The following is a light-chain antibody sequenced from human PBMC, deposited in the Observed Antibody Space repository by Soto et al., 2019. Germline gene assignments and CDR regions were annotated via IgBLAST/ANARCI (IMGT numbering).Light chain of an antibody. J-gene: IGLJ3*02. CDR2: EDN. V-gene: IGLV6-57*01. CDR1: SGSIGSSY. Sequence: NFMLTQPHSVSESPGKTVTISCTRSSGSIGSSYVQWYQQRPGSSTTTVIFEDNQSPTGVPVRFSGSIDSSSNSASLVISGLRTEDEADYYCQSYDTSNPLVFGGGTKLTVL. CDR3: QSYDTSNPLV.